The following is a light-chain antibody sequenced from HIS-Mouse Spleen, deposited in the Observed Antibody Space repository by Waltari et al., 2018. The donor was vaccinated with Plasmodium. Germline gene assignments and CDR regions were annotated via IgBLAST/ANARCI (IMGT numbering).Light chain of an antibody. CDR1: QSISSY. V-gene: IGKV1-39*01. CDR2: AAS. CDR3: QQSYSTWT. Sequence: DIQMTQSPSSLSVSVGDRVTITCRASQSISSYLNWYQQKPGKAPKLLIYAASSLQSGVPSRFSCSGSGTDFTLSISSLQPEDFATYYCQQSYSTWTFGQGTKVEIK. J-gene: IGKJ1*01.